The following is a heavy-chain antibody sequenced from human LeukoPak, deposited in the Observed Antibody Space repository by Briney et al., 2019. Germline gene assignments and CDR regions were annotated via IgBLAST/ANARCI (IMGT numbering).Heavy chain of an antibody. CDR1: GFTFSSYS. Sequence: GGSLRLSCAASGFTFSSYSMNWVRQAPGKGLEWVSSISSSSSYIYYADSVKGRFTISRDNAKNSLYLQMNSLRDEDTAVYYCARASVLIAAAPFDYWGQGTLVTVSS. J-gene: IGHJ4*02. V-gene: IGHV3-21*01. CDR3: ARASVLIAAAPFDY. CDR2: ISSSSSYI. D-gene: IGHD6-13*01.